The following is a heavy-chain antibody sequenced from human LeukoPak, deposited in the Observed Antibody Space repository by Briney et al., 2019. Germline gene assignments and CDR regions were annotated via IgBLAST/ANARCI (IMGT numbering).Heavy chain of an antibody. Sequence: GGSLRLSCAASGFTFSDYYMSWIRQAPGKGLEWVSYISSSGSTIYYADSVKGRFTISRDNAKNSLYLQMNSLRAEDTAVYYCARDSMDLGNSDAFDIWGQGTMATVSS. D-gene: IGHD3-10*01. CDR2: ISSSGSTI. V-gene: IGHV3-11*04. J-gene: IGHJ3*02. CDR3: ARDSMDLGNSDAFDI. CDR1: GFTFSDYY.